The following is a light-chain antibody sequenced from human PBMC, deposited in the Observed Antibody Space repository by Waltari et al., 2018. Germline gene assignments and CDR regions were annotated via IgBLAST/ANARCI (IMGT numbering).Light chain of an antibody. V-gene: IGLV1-51*02. Sequence: QSVLTQPPSVSAAPGQRVTISCSGGHSNIGHNYVSWYRQFPGTAPKLLIYEDSDRPSGVPGRVSGSKSGTSATLDITGLQAGDEADYYCGTWDSSLSGAVFGGGTHLTVL. CDR3: GTWDSSLSGAV. CDR2: EDS. CDR1: HSNIGHNY. J-gene: IGLJ7*01.